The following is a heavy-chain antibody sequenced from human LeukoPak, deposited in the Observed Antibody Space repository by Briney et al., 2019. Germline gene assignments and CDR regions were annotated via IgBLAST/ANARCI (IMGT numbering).Heavy chain of an antibody. D-gene: IGHD5-18*01. CDR1: GYTFTDYY. CDR2: INPNSGGT. J-gene: IGHJ6*03. V-gene: IGHV1-2*02. CDR3: ARAGARGYSYGDYYYYYMDV. Sequence: ASVKVSCKASGYTFTDYYMHWVRQAPGQGLEWMGWINPNSGGTNYAQKFQGRVTMTRDTSISTAYMELSRLRSDDTAVYYCARAGARGYSYGDYYYYYMDVWGKGTTVTVSS.